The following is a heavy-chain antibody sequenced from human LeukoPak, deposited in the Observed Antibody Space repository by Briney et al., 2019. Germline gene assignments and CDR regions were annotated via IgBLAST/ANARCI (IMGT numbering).Heavy chain of an antibody. J-gene: IGHJ4*02. D-gene: IGHD4-17*01. V-gene: IGHV4-59*08. CDR1: GGSISSYY. Sequence: PSETLSLTCTVSGGSISSYYWSCIRQPPGKGLESIGYIYYSNTNYNPPLKSRVTISVDTSKNQFSLKLSSVTAADTAVYYCARLKYGDYGLYYFDYWGQGTLVTVSS. CDR3: ARLKYGDYGLYYFDY. CDR2: IYYSNT.